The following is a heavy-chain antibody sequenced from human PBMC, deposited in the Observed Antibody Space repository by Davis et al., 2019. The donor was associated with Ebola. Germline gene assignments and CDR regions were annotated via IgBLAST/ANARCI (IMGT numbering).Heavy chain of an antibody. CDR2: IYYSGST. Sequence: SETLSLTCTVSGGSISSSSYYWGWIRQPPGKGLEWIGSIYYSGSTYYNPSLKSRVTISVDTSKNQFSLKLSSVTAADTAVYYCARDIPEGGIAARLNYYYGMDVWGQGTTVTVSS. CDR1: GGSISSSSYY. J-gene: IGHJ6*02. CDR3: ARDIPEGGIAARLNYYYGMDV. D-gene: IGHD6-6*01. V-gene: IGHV4-39*02.